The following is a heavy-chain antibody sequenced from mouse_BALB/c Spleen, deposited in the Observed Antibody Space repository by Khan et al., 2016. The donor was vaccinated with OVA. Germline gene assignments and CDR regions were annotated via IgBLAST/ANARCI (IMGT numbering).Heavy chain of an antibody. D-gene: IGHD2-10*01. J-gene: IGHJ4*01. CDR2: INTYNGEP. CDR1: GHTFTKFG. CDR3: ARPPYFSYVLDN. Sequence: QIQLVQSGPEVKKPGETVKISCKASGHTFTKFGMNWVKQAPGKGLKWMGWINTYNGEPTYADDFNGRFAFSLETSASTAYLQINNLKNEDTATYFCARPPYFSYVLDNWGQGTSVTVSS. V-gene: IGHV9-3-1*01.